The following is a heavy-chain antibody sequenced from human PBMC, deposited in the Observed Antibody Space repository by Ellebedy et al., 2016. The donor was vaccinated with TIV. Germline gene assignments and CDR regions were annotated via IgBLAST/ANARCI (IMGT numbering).Heavy chain of an antibody. V-gene: IGHV3-7*01. CDR1: GFSFRSYW. CDR3: ARRGSYGDYAVQVNSWFDR. CDR2: IYQDGSTN. Sequence: GGSLRLSCVASGFSFRSYWMSWVRQAPGKGLEWVSNIYQDGSTNCYVDSVKGRFTISRDNAKKSLFLQMNSLRVEDTAVYYCARRGSYGDYAVQVNSWFDRWGRGTLVSVSS. D-gene: IGHD3-16*01. J-gene: IGHJ5*02.